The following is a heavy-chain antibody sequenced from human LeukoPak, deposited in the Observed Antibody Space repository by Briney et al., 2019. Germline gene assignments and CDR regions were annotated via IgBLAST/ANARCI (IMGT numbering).Heavy chain of an antibody. CDR3: ARDSVARPYPQFDY. J-gene: IGHJ4*02. CDR1: GDSTSSSNYY. D-gene: IGHD4-23*01. Sequence: SETLSLTCTVSGDSTSSSNYYWGWIRQPPGKGLEWIGSIYYSGSTYYNPSLKSRVTISVDTSKNQFSLKLSSVTAADTAVYYCARDSVARPYPQFDYWGQGTLVTVSS. CDR2: IYYSGST. V-gene: IGHV4-39*02.